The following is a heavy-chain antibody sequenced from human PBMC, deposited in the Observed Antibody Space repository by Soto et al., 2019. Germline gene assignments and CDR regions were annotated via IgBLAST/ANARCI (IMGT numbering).Heavy chain of an antibody. V-gene: IGHV3-74*01. J-gene: IGHJ6*02. CDR1: GFTFSSYW. CDR3: AREFIVVVPAAIAGMDV. CDR2: INSDGSST. Sequence: GGSLRLSCAASGFTFSSYWMHWVRQAPGKGLVWVSRINSDGSSTGYADSVKGRFTISRDNAKNTLYLQMNSLRAEDTAVYYCAREFIVVVPAAIAGMDVWGQGTTVTVSS. D-gene: IGHD2-2*01.